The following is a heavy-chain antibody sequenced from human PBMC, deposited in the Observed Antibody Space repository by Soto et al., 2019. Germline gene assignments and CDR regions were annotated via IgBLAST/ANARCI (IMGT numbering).Heavy chain of an antibody. Sequence: SETLSLTCTVSGGSISSGGYSWSWIRQHPGKGLEWIGYIYYSGSTNYNPSLKSRVTISVDTSKNQFSLKLSSVTAADTAVYFCASRGSGGYSYYYYYMDVWGKGTTVTVSS. D-gene: IGHD6-13*01. CDR2: IYYSGST. CDR1: GGSISSGGYS. V-gene: IGHV4-61*08. CDR3: ASRGSGGYSYYYYYMDV. J-gene: IGHJ6*03.